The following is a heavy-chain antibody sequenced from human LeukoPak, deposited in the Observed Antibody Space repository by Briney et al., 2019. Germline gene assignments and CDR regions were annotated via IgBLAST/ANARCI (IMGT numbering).Heavy chain of an antibody. V-gene: IGHV3-53*01. CDR2: IYSGGST. J-gene: IGHJ4*02. Sequence: PGGSLRPSCAASGFTVSSNYMSWVRQAPGKGLEWVSVIYSGGSTYYADSVKGRFTISRDNSKNTLYLQMNSLRAEDTAVYYCAKGVTIYTNSGLGYWGQGTLVTVSS. D-gene: IGHD7-27*01. CDR1: GFTVSSNY. CDR3: AKGVTIYTNSGLGY.